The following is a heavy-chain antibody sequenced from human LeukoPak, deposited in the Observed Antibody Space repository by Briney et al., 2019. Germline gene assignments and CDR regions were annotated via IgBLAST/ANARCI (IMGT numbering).Heavy chain of an antibody. CDR3: AREVGSGSSALDD. J-gene: IGHJ4*02. V-gene: IGHV3-30*01. Sequence: PGGSLRLSCADSGFTFSSSTMHWVRQAPGKGLEWVALIWYDGTDGFYADSAKGRFSISRDNSKSTLYLQMNSLRPEDTAVYYCAREVGSGSSALDDWGQGTLVAVSS. CDR1: GFTFSSST. D-gene: IGHD3-10*01. CDR2: IWYDGTDG.